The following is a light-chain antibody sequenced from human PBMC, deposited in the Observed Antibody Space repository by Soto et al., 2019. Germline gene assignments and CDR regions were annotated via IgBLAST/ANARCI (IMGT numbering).Light chain of an antibody. J-gene: IGLJ1*01. CDR3: SSFTSSYFYV. CDR2: GVS. V-gene: IGLV2-14*01. CDR1: GSDVVGYNY. Sequence: QSALTQPASVSGSPGQSIAISCTGSGSDVVGYNYVSWYQQHPGKAPKLIIYGVSHRPSGVSPRFSAYRSAYKSSLTISGLQHEDEADYYCSSFTSSYFYVFGPGTKVTVL.